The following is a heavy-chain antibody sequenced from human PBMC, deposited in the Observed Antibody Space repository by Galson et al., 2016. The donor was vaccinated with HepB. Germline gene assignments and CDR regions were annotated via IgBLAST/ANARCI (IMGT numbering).Heavy chain of an antibody. D-gene: IGHD1-1*01. Sequence: SETLSLTCSVSGASISNYYWNWIRQSPGKGLEWIGYTHYTGNSNYNPSLKSRVTMSVDTSKKQFSLTLNSVTAADTAVYYCARWGETHDVWAFDFWGQGTVVTVSS. J-gene: IGHJ3*01. CDR1: GASISNYY. CDR2: THYTGNS. CDR3: ARWGETHDVWAFDF. V-gene: IGHV4-59*13.